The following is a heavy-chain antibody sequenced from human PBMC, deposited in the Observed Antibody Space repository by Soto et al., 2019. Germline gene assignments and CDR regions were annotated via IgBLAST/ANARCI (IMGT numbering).Heavy chain of an antibody. J-gene: IGHJ4*02. CDR3: ARQRRETGTYAQPLDH. CDR1: DGSISSTSYY. Sequence: SETLSLACTVSDGSISSTSYYWAWVRQPPEKGLEWIGAISYGGNTYHNPSLRGRVTMFVDTSKSQFSLDLTSVTAADTALYYCARQRRETGTYAQPLDHWGQGTLVTVYS. D-gene: IGHD1-1*01. CDR2: ISYGGNT. V-gene: IGHV4-39*01.